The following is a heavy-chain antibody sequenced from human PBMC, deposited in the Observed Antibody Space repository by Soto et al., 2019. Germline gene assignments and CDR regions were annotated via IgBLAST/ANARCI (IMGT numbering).Heavy chain of an antibody. Sequence: PGGSLRLSCAASGVTFSSYGMDGVRQATGKGLEWVSAIGTAGDTYYPGSVKGRFTISRENAKNSLYLQMNSLRAGDTAVYYCARDEAAQYYFDYWGQGTLVTVSS. J-gene: IGHJ4*02. CDR2: IGTAGDT. CDR1: GVTFSSYG. CDR3: ARDEAAQYYFDY. D-gene: IGHD6-13*01. V-gene: IGHV3-13*01.